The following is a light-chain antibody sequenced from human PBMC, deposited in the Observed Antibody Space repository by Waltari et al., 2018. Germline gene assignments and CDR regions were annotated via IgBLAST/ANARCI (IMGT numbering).Light chain of an antibody. J-gene: IGLJ2*01. CDR3: CSYAGSYTFNVV. CDR2: DVS. V-gene: IGLV2-11*01. Sequence: QSALTQPRPVSGSPGQSVTISCTGTSSDVGGYNYVSWYQPHPGKAPKLMIYDVSKRPPGVPDRFSGSKSGNTASLTISGLQAEDEADYYCCSYAGSYTFNVVFGGGTKLTVL. CDR1: SSDVGGYNY.